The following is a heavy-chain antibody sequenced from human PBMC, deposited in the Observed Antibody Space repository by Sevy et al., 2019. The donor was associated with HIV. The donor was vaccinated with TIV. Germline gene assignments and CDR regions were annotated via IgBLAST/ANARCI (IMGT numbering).Heavy chain of an antibody. CDR3: ARYIISLAKDS. CDR2: ISKSGGST. J-gene: IGHJ4*02. V-gene: IGHV3-23*01. D-gene: IGHD5-12*01. Sequence: GGFLRLSCAASGFTFSNYTMTWVRQAPGKGLEWVSGISKSGGSTYYAGSVTGRFTISRDNSKNTLYLQMNIVRADDTATYYCARYIISLAKDSWGQGTLVTVSS. CDR1: GFTFSNYT.